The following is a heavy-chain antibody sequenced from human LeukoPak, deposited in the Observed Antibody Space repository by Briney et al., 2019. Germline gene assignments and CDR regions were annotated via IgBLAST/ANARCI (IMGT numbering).Heavy chain of an antibody. D-gene: IGHD5-18*01. V-gene: IGHV1-46*01. CDR3: ARAPEKVDTAMVFDY. Sequence: ASVKVSCKASGYTFTSYYMHWVRQALGQGLEWMGIINPSGGSTSYAQKFQGRVTMTRDMSTSTVYMELSSLRSEDTAVCYCARAPEKVDTAMVFDYWGQGTLVTVSS. CDR2: INPSGGST. CDR1: GYTFTSYY. J-gene: IGHJ4*02.